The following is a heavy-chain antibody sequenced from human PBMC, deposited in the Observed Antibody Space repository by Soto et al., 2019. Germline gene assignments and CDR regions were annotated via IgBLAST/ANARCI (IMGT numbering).Heavy chain of an antibody. CDR2: IDPSDSYT. CDR1: GYSFTSYW. CDR3: ARFSSVVVPAAMLAYYGMDV. D-gene: IGHD2-2*01. V-gene: IGHV5-10-1*01. Sequence: PVESLKISCNGSGYSFTSYWISWVRQMPWKGLEWMGRIDPSDSYTNYSPSFQGHVTISADKSISTAYLQWSSLKASDTAMYYCARFSSVVVPAAMLAYYGMDVWGQGTTVTVSS. J-gene: IGHJ6*02.